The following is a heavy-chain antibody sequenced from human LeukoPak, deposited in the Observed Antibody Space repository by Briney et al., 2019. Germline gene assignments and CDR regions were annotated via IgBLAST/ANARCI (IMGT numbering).Heavy chain of an antibody. CDR3: AREAPHLYSSSWYRPNHFDY. J-gene: IGHJ4*02. Sequence: GGSLRLSCAASGFTFSSYSMNWVRQAPGKGLEWVSSISSSSSYIYYADSVQGRFTISRDNAKNSLYLQMNSLRAEDTAAYYCAREAPHLYSSSWYRPNHFDYWGQGTLVTVSS. D-gene: IGHD6-13*01. CDR2: ISSSSSYI. V-gene: IGHV3-21*01. CDR1: GFTFSSYS.